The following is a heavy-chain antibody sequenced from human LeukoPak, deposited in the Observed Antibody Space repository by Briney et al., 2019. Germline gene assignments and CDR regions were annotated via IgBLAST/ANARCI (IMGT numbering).Heavy chain of an antibody. D-gene: IGHD3-10*01. J-gene: IGHJ4*02. CDR3: ARLRHYYGSGSYYLFDY. Sequence: PSETLSLTCAVYGGSFSGYYWSWIRQPPGKGLEWIGEINHSGSTNYNPSLKSRVTISVDTSKNQFSLKLSSVTAADTAVYYCARLRHYYGSGSYYLFDYWGQGTLVTVSS. CDR2: INHSGST. CDR1: GGSFSGYY. V-gene: IGHV4-34*01.